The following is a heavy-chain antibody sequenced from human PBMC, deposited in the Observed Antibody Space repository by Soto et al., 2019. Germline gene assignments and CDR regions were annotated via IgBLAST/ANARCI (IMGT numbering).Heavy chain of an antibody. Sequence: SENLSLNCTVSGGSISRGRYYWSWIRQHPGKGLEWIGYIYYSGSTYYNPSLKSRVTISVDTSKNQFSLKLSSVTAADTAVYYCAREETSWFDYWGQGTLVTVS. CDR3: AREETSWFDY. V-gene: IGHV4-31*03. CDR2: IYYSGST. J-gene: IGHJ4*02. CDR1: GGSISRGRYY.